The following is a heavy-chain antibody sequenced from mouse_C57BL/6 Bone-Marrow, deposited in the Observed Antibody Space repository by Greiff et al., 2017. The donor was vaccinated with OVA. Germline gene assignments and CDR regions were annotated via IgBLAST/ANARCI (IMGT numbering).Heavy chain of an antibody. J-gene: IGHJ3*01. Sequence: QVQLQQPGAELVKPGASVKMSCKASGYTFTSYWITWVKQRPGQGLEWIGDIYPGSGSTNYNEKFKSKATLTVDTSSSTAYMQLSSLTSEDSAVYYCAREARQLRLDRFAYWGQGTLVTVSA. CDR1: GYTFTSYW. CDR2: IYPGSGST. CDR3: AREARQLRLDRFAY. D-gene: IGHD3-2*02. V-gene: IGHV1-55*01.